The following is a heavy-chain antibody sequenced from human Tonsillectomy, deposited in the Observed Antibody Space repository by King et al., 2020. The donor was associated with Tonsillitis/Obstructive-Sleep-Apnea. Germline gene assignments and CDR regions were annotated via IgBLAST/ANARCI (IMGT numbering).Heavy chain of an antibody. V-gene: IGHV3-9*01. D-gene: IGHD1-26*01. CDR3: AKDKVHGSWSYSPHFDY. CDR2: ISWNSGSI. Sequence: VQLVESGGGLVQPGRSLRLSCAASGFTFDDYAMHWGRQAPGEGLEWVSGISWNSGSIGYADSVKGRFTISRDNAKNSLYLQMNSLRAEDTALYYCAKDKVHGSWSYSPHFDYWGQGTLVTVSS. J-gene: IGHJ4*02. CDR1: GFTFDDYA.